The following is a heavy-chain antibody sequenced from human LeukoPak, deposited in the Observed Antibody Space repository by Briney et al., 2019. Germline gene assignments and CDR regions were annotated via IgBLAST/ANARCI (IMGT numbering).Heavy chain of an antibody. J-gene: IGHJ2*01. Sequence: SETLSLTCTVSGASITSGPYYWGWIRQRPGMGLEWITSISYSGTTYYHPSLKSRATISVGTSKNQFSLRLNSVTAADTAVYYCIPYYYDNSRGWYFDLWGRGTLVTVSS. CDR1: GASITSGPYY. CDR3: IPYYYDNSRGWYFDL. V-gene: IGHV4-39*01. D-gene: IGHD3-22*01. CDR2: ISYSGTT.